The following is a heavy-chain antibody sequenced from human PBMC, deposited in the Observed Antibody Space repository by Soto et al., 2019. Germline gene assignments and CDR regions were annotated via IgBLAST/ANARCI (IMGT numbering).Heavy chain of an antibody. CDR1: GGSINNYY. J-gene: IGHJ6*02. D-gene: IGHD3-16*01. V-gene: IGHV4-59*08. CDR2: IYYSGST. Sequence: SETLSLTCTFSGGSINNYYWSWIRQPPGKGLEWIGYIYYSGSTNYNPSLKSRVTMSVDTSKNQFSLKLSSVTAADTAVYYCARHNGPLYVGYYYDMDVWGQGTTVTVSS. CDR3: ARHNGPLYVGYYYDMDV.